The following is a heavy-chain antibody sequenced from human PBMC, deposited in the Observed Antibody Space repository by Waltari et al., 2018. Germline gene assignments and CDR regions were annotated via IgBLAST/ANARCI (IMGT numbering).Heavy chain of an antibody. V-gene: IGHV3-21*01. D-gene: IGHD3-22*01. CDR1: GFTFSSYS. Sequence: EVQLVESGGGLVKPGESLRLSCAASGFTFSSYSMNWVRQAPGKGLEWVSSISSSSSYIYYADSVKGRFTISRDNAKNSLYLQMNSLRAEDTAVYYCAAVVITDAFDIWGQGTMVTVSS. J-gene: IGHJ3*02. CDR3: AAVVITDAFDI. CDR2: ISSSSSYI.